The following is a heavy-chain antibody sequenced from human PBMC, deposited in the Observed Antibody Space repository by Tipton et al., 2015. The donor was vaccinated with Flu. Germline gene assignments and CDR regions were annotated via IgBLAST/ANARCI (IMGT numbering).Heavy chain of an antibody. V-gene: IGHV1-18*01. CDR3: ARRSSKGNYMTFFDY. D-gene: IGHD3-10*01. J-gene: IGHJ4*02. Sequence: QLVQSGAEMKKPGASVQVSCKASGYTFTRYGISWVRQAPGQGLEWMEWIRSYNTNTRYAQKFQGRVTMTTDTSTGTAYMELRSLRSDGTAVYYCARRSSKGNYMTFFDYWGQGTLVTVSS. CDR2: IRSYNTNT. CDR1: GYTFTRYG.